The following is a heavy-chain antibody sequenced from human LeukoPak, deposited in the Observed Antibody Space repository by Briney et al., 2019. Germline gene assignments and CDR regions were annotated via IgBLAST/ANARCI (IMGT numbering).Heavy chain of an antibody. J-gene: IGHJ3*02. V-gene: IGHV4-38-2*02. CDR3: ARPLSYYYDSSGDDAFDI. CDR1: GYSISSGYY. CDR2: IYHSGST. D-gene: IGHD3-22*01. Sequence: SETLSLTCTVSGYSISSGYYWGWIRQPPGKGLEWIGNIYHSGSTYYNPSLKSLVTISVDTSNNQFSLKLSSVTAADTAVYYCARPLSYYYDSSGDDAFDIWGQGTMVTVSS.